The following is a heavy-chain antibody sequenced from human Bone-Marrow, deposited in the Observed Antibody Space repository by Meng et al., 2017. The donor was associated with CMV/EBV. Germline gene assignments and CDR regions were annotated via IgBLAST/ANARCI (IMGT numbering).Heavy chain of an antibody. Sequence: GESLKISCAASGFTFSSYGMHWVRQAPGKGLEWVAFIRYDGSNKYYAYSVKGRFTISRDNSKNTLYLQMNSLRAEDTAVYYCARTHCSSTSCYLYFDYWGQGTLVTVSS. J-gene: IGHJ4*02. CDR2: IRYDGSNK. CDR1: GFTFSSYG. D-gene: IGHD2-2*01. V-gene: IGHV3-30*02. CDR3: ARTHCSSTSCYLYFDY.